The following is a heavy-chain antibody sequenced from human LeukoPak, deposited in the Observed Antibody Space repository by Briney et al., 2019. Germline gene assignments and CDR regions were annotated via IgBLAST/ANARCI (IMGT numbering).Heavy chain of an antibody. CDR3: AREEGTPVVQLEENWFDP. Sequence: ASVKVSCKASGYTFTSYYMHWVRQAPGQGLEWMGIINLSGGTTYYAQKFQGRVTMTNDMSTSTVYMELSSLRSEDTAVYYCAREEGTPVVQLEENWFDPWGQGTLVTVSS. CDR1: GYTFTSYY. CDR2: INLSGGTT. V-gene: IGHV1-46*01. J-gene: IGHJ5*02. D-gene: IGHD1-1*01.